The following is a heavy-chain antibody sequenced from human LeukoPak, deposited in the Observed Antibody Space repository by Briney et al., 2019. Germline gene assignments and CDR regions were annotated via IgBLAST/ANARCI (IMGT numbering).Heavy chain of an antibody. D-gene: IGHD2-2*01. V-gene: IGHV3-23*01. J-gene: IGHJ6*02. CDR2: IDTGGGGT. CDR1: GFTFSNYA. CDR3: AKGCSTTSCHGLDV. Sequence: GGSLRLSCAASGFTFSNYAMGWVRQAPGKGLEWVSAIDTGGGGTYYTDSVKGRFTVSRDNSKTMLYLQMNSLRAEDTAVYYCAKGCSTTSCHGLDVWGQGTTVTVSS.